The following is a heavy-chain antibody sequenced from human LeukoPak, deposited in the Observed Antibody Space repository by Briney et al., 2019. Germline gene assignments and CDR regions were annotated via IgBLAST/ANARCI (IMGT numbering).Heavy chain of an antibody. CDR3: ARGTPSGYYYCDF. J-gene: IGHJ4*02. CDR2: IYYSGST. Sequence: SETLSLTCTVSGGSISSNYWSWIRQPPGKGLEWIGYIYYSGSTNYNPSLKSRVTISADTSKNQFSLNLNSVIAADTAVYYCARGTPSGYYYCDFWGQGTLVTVSS. V-gene: IGHV4-59*01. CDR1: GGSISSNY. D-gene: IGHD3-22*01.